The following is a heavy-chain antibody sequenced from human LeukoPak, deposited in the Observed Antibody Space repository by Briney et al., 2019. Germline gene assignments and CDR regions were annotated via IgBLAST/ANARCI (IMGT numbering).Heavy chain of an antibody. V-gene: IGHV4-61*01. J-gene: IGHJ4*02. CDR3: ARTEAMVLNFDY. CDR2: IYYSGST. CDR1: GGSVSSGSYY. D-gene: IGHD5-18*01. Sequence: PSQTLSLTCTVSGGSVSSGSYYWSWIRQPPGKGLEWIGYIYYSGSTNYNPSLKSRVTISVDTSKNQFSLKLSSVTAADTAVYYCARTEAMVLNFDYWGQGTLVTVSS.